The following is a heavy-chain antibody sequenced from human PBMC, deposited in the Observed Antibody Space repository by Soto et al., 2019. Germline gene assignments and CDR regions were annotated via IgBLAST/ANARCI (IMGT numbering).Heavy chain of an antibody. CDR3: ARVYYNILTGYYYWFDP. V-gene: IGHV4-59*01. CDR2: IYYSGIT. Sequence: SETLSLTCTVSGGSISSYYWSWIRQPPGKGLEWIGYIYYSGITNYNPSLKSRVTISVDTSKNQFSLKLSSVTAADTAVYYCARVYYNILTGYYYWFDPWGQGSMLTVSS. J-gene: IGHJ5*02. CDR1: GGSISSYY. D-gene: IGHD3-9*01.